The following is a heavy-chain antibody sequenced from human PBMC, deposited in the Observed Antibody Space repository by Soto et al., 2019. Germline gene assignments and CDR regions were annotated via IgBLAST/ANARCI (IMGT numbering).Heavy chain of an antibody. CDR1: GFTFSSYW. J-gene: IGHJ5*02. D-gene: IGHD3-10*01. CDR2: IKQDGSEK. CDR3: ARRIAMVPNWFDP. V-gene: IGHV3-7*01. Sequence: EVQLVESGGGLVQPGGSLRLSCAASGFTFSSYWMSWVRQAPGKGLEWVANIKQDGSEKYYVDSVKGRFTISRDNAKNSLYLQMNSLRAEDTAVYYCARRIAMVPNWFDPWGQGTLVTVSS.